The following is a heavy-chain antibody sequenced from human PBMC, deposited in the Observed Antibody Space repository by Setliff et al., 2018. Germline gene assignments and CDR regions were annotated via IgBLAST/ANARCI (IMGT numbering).Heavy chain of an antibody. D-gene: IGHD5-18*01. CDR2: IRGRTDNYAT. J-gene: IGHJ3*02. V-gene: IGHV3-73*01. CDR1: GFSFCGSA. CDR3: TFARDGYDVFDI. Sequence: QPGGSLRLSCAASGFSFCGSAVYWVRQASVKGLEWIGRIRGRTDNYATAYAASVRGRFTISRDDSKNTAYLQMNSLKTEDTAVYYCTFARDGYDVFDIWGQGTMVTVSS.